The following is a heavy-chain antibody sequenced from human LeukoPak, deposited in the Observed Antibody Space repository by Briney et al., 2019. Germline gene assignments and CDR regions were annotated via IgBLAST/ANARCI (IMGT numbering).Heavy chain of an antibody. Sequence: SQTLSLTCTVSGGSISSGDYYWSWIRQPPGKGLEWIGYIYYSGSTYYNPSLKSRVTISVDTSKSQFSLKLSSVTAADTAVYYCAREMAPPYSSSSNWFDPWGQGTLVTVSS. J-gene: IGHJ5*02. CDR2: IYYSGST. CDR1: GGSISSGDYY. D-gene: IGHD6-13*01. CDR3: AREMAPPYSSSSNWFDP. V-gene: IGHV4-30-4*01.